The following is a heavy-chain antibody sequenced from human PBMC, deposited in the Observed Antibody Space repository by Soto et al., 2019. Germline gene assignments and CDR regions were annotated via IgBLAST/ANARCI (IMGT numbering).Heavy chain of an antibody. D-gene: IGHD2-2*02. V-gene: IGHV1-2*02. CDR1: GHTFSGYY. Sequence: ASVKVSCKASGHTFSGYYIHCLRQAPGQGLEWMGWINPNSGGTNYAQKFQGRVTVTRDTPTSTAYMELSRLTSDDTAVYYCARSLTEGYCTITGCYTRPLYGMDVWGQGTTVTVSS. CDR2: INPNSGGT. CDR3: ARSLTEGYCTITGCYTRPLYGMDV. J-gene: IGHJ6*02.